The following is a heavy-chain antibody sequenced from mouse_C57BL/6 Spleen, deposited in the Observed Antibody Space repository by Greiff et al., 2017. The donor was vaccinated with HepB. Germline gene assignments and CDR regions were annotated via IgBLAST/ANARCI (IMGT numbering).Heavy chain of an antibody. CDR1: GYTFTSYW. V-gene: IGHV1-59*01. Sequence: QVQLQQPGAELVRPGTSVKLSCKASGYTFTSYWMHWVKQRPGQGLEWIGVIDPSDSYTNYNQKFKGKATLTVDTSSSTAYMQLSSLTSEDSAVYYCARWVYYYGSIDYWGQGTTLTVSS. CDR2: IDPSDSYT. J-gene: IGHJ2*01. D-gene: IGHD1-1*01. CDR3: ARWVYYYGSIDY.